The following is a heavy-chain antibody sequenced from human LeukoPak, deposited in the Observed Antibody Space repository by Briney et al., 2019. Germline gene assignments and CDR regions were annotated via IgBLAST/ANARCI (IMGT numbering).Heavy chain of an antibody. V-gene: IGHV4-59*01. Sequence: SETLSLTCTVSGGSISSYYWSWIRQPPGKGLEWIGYIYYSGSTNYNSSLKSRVSISIDTSKNRFSLKLSSVTAADTAVYYCARDQNYYYDSSGWDYWGQGTLVTVSS. CDR1: GGSISSYY. CDR2: IYYSGST. D-gene: IGHD3-22*01. J-gene: IGHJ4*02. CDR3: ARDQNYYYDSSGWDY.